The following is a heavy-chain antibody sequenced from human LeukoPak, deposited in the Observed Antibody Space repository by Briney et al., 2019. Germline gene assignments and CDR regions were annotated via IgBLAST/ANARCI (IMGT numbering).Heavy chain of an antibody. CDR1: GGSFSGYY. CDR2: INHSGST. Sequence: SETLSLTCAVCGGSFSGYYWSWIRQPPGKGLEWIGEINHSGSTNYNPSLKSRVTISVDTSKNQFSLKLSSVTAADTAVYYCARAGYSSGWYGIDYWGQGTLVTVSS. J-gene: IGHJ4*02. V-gene: IGHV4-34*01. D-gene: IGHD6-19*01. CDR3: ARAGYSSGWYGIDY.